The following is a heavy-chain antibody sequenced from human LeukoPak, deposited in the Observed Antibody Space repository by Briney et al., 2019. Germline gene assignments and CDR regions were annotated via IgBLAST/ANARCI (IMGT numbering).Heavy chain of an antibody. V-gene: IGHV3-30-3*01. CDR1: GFTFSSYA. CDR3: ARDYSSLDY. J-gene: IGHJ4*02. D-gene: IGHD6-13*01. Sequence: GGSLRLSCAASGFTFSSYAMHWVRQAPGKGLEWVAVISYDGSNKYYADSVKGRFTISRDNAKNSLYLQMNSLRAEDTAVYYCARDYSSLDYWGQGTLVTVSS. CDR2: ISYDGSNK.